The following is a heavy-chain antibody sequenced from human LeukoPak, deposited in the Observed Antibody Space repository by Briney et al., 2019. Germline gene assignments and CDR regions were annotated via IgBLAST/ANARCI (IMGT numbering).Heavy chain of an antibody. CDR1: GGSISSYY. Sequence: PSETLSLTCTVSGGSISSYYWSWIRQPAGKGLEWIGRIYTSGSTNYNPSLKSRVTMSVDTSKNQFSLKLSSVTAADTAVYYCAGEVWGTAGDYYYYYMDVWGKGTTVTVSS. V-gene: IGHV4-4*07. CDR2: IYTSGST. D-gene: IGHD1-1*01. J-gene: IGHJ6*03. CDR3: AGEVWGTAGDYYYYYMDV.